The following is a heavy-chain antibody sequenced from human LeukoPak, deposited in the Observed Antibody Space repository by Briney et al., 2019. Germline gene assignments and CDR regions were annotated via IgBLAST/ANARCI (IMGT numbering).Heavy chain of an antibody. CDR1: GCTFSSYA. CDR2: IIPIFGTA. D-gene: IGHD1-1*01. J-gene: IGHJ6*03. CDR3: ARGSSGRNDYYYYYMDV. V-gene: IGHV1-69*05. Sequence: SVKVSCKASGCTFSSYAISWVRQAPGQGLEWMGGIIPIFGTANYAQKFQGRVTITTDDSMSTAYMELSSLRSEDTAVYYCARGSSGRNDYYYYYMDVWGKGTTVTVSS.